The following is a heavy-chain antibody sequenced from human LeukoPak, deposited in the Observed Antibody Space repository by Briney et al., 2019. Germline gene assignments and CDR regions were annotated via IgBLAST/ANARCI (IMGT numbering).Heavy chain of an antibody. V-gene: IGHV1-69*13. CDR1: GGTFSSYA. D-gene: IGHD6-6*01. J-gene: IGHJ3*02. CDR3: ARYSSSARAAFDI. Sequence: SVKVSCEASGGTFSSYAISWVRQAPGQGLEWMGGIIPIFGTANYAQKFQGRVTITADESTSTAYMELSSLRSEDTAVYYCARYSSSARAAFDIWGQGTMVTVSS. CDR2: IIPIFGTA.